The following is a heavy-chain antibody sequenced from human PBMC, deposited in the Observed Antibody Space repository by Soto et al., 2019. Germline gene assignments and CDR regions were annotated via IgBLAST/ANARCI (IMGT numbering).Heavy chain of an antibody. J-gene: IGHJ5*02. CDR2: IYHIGSP. CDR3: VRDRALDSSGHWFDT. V-gene: IGHV4-31*03. D-gene: IGHD3-22*01. Sequence: SGTLSLTCTVSGRPVGSSGYYWTCIRQHPGRGLEWIGYIYHIGSPYYNPSLENRVTISLDTAKNQFSLNLTSVTAADTAIYYCVRDRALDSSGHWFDTWGQGTLVPVSS. CDR1: GRPVGSSGYY.